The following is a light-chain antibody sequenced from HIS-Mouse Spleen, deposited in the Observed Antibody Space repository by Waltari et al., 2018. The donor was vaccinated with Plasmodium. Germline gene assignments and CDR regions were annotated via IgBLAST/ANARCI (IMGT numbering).Light chain of an antibody. J-gene: IGKJ3*01. V-gene: IGKV1-39*01. CDR1: QSISSY. CDR3: QQSYSTPLFT. CDR2: AAS. Sequence: DIQMTQSPSSLSASVGDRVTITCRASQSISSYLNWYQQKPGKAPKLLIYAASSLQSWVPSSFSGSGSGTDFTLTISSLQPEDFATYYCQQSYSTPLFTFGPGTKVDIK.